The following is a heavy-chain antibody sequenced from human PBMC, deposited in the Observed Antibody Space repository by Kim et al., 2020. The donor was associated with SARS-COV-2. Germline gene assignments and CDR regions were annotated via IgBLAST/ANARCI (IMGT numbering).Heavy chain of an antibody. V-gene: IGHV3-74*01. CDR2: IDPEGNKG. D-gene: IGHD3-16*01. Sequence: GGSLRLSCAASGFAFSSYYIHWVRQAPGKGLEWVSRIDPEGNKGDYADSVKGRFSVSRDNAKNTLYLQMNSLRAEDTAVYYCAKDFDFSGIIWCQGALVT. CDR1: GFAFSSYY. J-gene: IGHJ4*02. CDR3: AKDFDFSGII.